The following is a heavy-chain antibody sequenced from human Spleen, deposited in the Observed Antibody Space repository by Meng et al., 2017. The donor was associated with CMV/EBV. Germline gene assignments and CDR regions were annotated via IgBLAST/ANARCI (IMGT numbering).Heavy chain of an antibody. V-gene: IGHV3-48*03. D-gene: IGHD6-19*01. CDR3: ARVRNSSGWQYYFDY. CDR2: ISSSGSTI. CDR1: GFIFSSYE. Sequence: GGSLRLSCAASGFIFSSYEMNWVRQAPGKGLEWVSYISSSGSTIYYADSVKGRFTISRDNAKNSLYLQMNSLRAEDTAVYYCARVRNSSGWQYYFDYWGQGTLVTVSS. J-gene: IGHJ4*02.